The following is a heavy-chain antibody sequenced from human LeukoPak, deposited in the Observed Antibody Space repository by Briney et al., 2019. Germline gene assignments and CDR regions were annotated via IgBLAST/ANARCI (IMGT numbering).Heavy chain of an antibody. D-gene: IGHD2-2*02. CDR2: IYTSGST. V-gene: IGHV4-61*02. Sequence: ASETLSLTCTVSGGSISSGSYYWSWIRQPAGKGLEWIGRIYTSGSTNYNPSLKSRVTISVDTSKNQFSLKLSSVTAADTAVYYCAGLYCSSTSCYTSDAFDIWGQGTMVAVSS. CDR1: GGSISSGSYY. CDR3: AGLYCSSTSCYTSDAFDI. J-gene: IGHJ3*02.